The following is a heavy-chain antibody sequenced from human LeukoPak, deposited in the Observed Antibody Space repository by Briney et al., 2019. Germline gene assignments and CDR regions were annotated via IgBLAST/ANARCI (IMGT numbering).Heavy chain of an antibody. J-gene: IGHJ4*02. CDR2: ISYDGIHK. D-gene: IGHD3-10*01. V-gene: IGHV3-30-3*02. CDR1: QFTFNSYA. CDR3: AKRGRGFDY. Sequence: GRSLRLSCVGSQFTFNSYALHWVRQAPGKGLEWVAVISYDGIHKYYADSVKGRFTISRDNSRNTLYLQMNSLRAEDTAVYYCAKRGRGFDYWGQGTLVTVSS.